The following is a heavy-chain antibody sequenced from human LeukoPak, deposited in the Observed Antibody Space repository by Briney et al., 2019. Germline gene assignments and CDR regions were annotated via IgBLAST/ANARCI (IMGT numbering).Heavy chain of an antibody. CDR1: GFTFSSYA. D-gene: IGHD1-7*01. Sequence: PGGSLRLSCAASGFTFSSYAMHWVRQAPGKGLEWVALISYDGSNKYYADSVKGRFTISRDNSKNTLYLQMNSLRGEDTAVYYCAKDQGNWKYAFDSWGQGTLVTVSS. CDR3: AKDQGNWKYAFDS. CDR2: ISYDGSNK. V-gene: IGHV3-30*04. J-gene: IGHJ4*02.